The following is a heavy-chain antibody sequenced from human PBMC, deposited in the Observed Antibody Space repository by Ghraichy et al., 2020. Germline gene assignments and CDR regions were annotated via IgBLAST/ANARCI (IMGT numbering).Heavy chain of an antibody. V-gene: IGHV3-30*04. CDR1: GFTFSSYA. J-gene: IGHJ4*02. D-gene: IGHD3-22*01. Sequence: GGSLRLSCAASGFTFSSYAMHWVRQAPGKGLEWVAVISYDGSNKYYADSVKGRFTISRDNSKNTLYLQMNSLRAEDTAVYYCARDSIFGRYYYDSSGHHRSYFDYWGQGTLVTVSS. CDR2: ISYDGSNK. CDR3: ARDSIFGRYYYDSSGHHRSYFDY.